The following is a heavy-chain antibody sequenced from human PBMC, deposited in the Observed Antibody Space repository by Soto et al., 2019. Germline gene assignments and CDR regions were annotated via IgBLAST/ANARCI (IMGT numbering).Heavy chain of an antibody. D-gene: IGHD3-22*01. Sequence: EVQLLESGGDLVQPGGSLRLSCAASGFSYSTYAMSWVRQAPGKGLEYVSTISGRGSSTYYADSVKGRFTISRDNSKNTLYLQMNSLRAADTAVYYCAKESHPYDSSGQDFFDYWGQGTLVTVSS. CDR2: ISGRGSST. J-gene: IGHJ4*02. CDR1: GFSYSTYA. CDR3: AKESHPYDSSGQDFFDY. V-gene: IGHV3-23*01.